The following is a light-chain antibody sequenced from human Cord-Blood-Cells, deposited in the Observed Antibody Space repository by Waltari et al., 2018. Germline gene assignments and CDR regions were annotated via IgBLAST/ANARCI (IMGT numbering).Light chain of an antibody. CDR1: QSVSSN. CDR2: GES. Sequence: EIVMPHSPDTLSVSPGDGATLSCRASQSVSSNLAWYQQKPGQAPRLLIYGESTRSTGIPARFSGSGSGTEFTLTISSLQSEDFAVYYCQQYNNWPPYTFGQGTKLEIK. V-gene: IGKV3-15*01. J-gene: IGKJ2*01. CDR3: QQYNNWPPYT.